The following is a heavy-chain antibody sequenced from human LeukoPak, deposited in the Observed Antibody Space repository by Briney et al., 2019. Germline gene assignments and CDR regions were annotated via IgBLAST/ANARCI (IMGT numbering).Heavy chain of an antibody. D-gene: IGHD3-16*01. V-gene: IGHV1-8*01. Sequence: ASVKVYCEASGYTYTSYDINWVRQATGQGLEWMGWMNPNSGNTGYAQKFQGRVTMTRNTSISTAYMELSSLRSEDTAVYYCARGRWGGRYFDYWGQGTLVTVSS. CDR1: GYTYTSYD. CDR3: ARGRWGGRYFDY. J-gene: IGHJ4*02. CDR2: MNPNSGNT.